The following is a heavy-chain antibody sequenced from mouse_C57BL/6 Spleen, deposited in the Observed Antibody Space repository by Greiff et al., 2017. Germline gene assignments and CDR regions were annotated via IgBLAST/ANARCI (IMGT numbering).Heavy chain of an antibody. D-gene: IGHD2-5*01. CDR3: ARLDSNYAMDY. V-gene: IGHV1-82*01. J-gene: IGHJ4*01. Sequence: QVQLQQSGPELVKPGASVKISWKASGYAFSSSWMNWVKQRPGKGLEWIGRIYPGDGDTNYNGKFKGKATLTADKSSSTAYMQLSSLTSEDSAVYFCARLDSNYAMDYWGQGTSVTVSS. CDR2: IYPGDGDT. CDR1: GYAFSSSW.